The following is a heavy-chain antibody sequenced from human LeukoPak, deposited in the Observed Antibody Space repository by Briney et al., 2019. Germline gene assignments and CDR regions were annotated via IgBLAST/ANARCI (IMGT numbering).Heavy chain of an antibody. CDR3: ARVVDTAMVTVSYFDY. CDR2: ISAYNGNT. V-gene: IGHV1-18*01. Sequence: ASVKVSCKASGYTFTSYGISWVRQAPGQGLEWMGWISAYNGNTNYAQKLQGRVTMTTDTSTSTAYIELRSLRSDDTAVYYCARVVDTAMVTVSYFDYWGQGTLVTVSS. J-gene: IGHJ4*02. CDR1: GYTFTSYG. D-gene: IGHD5-18*01.